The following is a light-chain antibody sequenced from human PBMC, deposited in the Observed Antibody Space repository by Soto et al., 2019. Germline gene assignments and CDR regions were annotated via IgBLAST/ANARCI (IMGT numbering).Light chain of an antibody. Sequence: DIQMTQSPSTLYASVGDRVTITCRASQSISSWLAWYQQKPGKAPKPLFYDASSLESEVPSRFSGSGSSTEFTLTISSLQPDDFATYYCQQYNSDSTWTFGQGTKVEIK. CDR3: QQYNSDSTWT. CDR2: DAS. V-gene: IGKV1-5*01. J-gene: IGKJ1*01. CDR1: QSISSW.